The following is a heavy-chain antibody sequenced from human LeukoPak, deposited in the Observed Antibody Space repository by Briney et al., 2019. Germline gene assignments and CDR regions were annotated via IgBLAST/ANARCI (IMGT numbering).Heavy chain of an antibody. CDR1: RGTFSSYA. CDR2: IIPIFGTA. CDR3: ARKVSSSHLYYYYYGMEV. J-gene: IGHJ6*02. V-gene: IGHV1-69*05. Sequence: GASVKVSCKASRGTFSSYAISWVRQTPGQGLEWMGGIIPIFGTANYAQKFQGRVTITTDESTSTAYMELSRLRSDDTAVYCCARKVSSSHLYYYYYGMEVWGQGTTVTVSS. D-gene: IGHD6-13*01.